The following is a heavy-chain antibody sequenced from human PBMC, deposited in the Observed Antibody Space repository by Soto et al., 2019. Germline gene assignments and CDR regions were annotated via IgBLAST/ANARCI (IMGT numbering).Heavy chain of an antibody. CDR2: INHSGST. V-gene: IGHV4-34*01. D-gene: IGHD5-12*01. CDR3: ASLRGYSGYGVPFDY. J-gene: IGHJ4*02. CDR1: GGSFSGYY. Sequence: QVQLQQWGAGLLKPSETLSLTCAVYGGSFSGYYWSWIRQPPGKGLEWIGEINHSGSTNYNPSLKSRVTISVDSSKNQFSLKLSSVTAADTAVYYCASLRGYSGYGVPFDYWGQGTLVTVSS.